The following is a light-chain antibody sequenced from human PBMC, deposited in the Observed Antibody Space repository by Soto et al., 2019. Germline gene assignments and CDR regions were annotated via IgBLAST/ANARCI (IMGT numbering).Light chain of an antibody. CDR1: QSVGID. CDR3: QQYHKWPPLT. J-gene: IGKJ4*01. V-gene: IGKV3-15*01. CDR2: GGS. Sequence: EIVMTQSPGTLSVSPGERATLSCRASQSVGIDLAWYQQKPGQAPRLLIYGGSTRATGTPARFSGSGSGTEFTLTINSLQPEDLAVYYCQQYHKWPPLTFGGGTNVEFK.